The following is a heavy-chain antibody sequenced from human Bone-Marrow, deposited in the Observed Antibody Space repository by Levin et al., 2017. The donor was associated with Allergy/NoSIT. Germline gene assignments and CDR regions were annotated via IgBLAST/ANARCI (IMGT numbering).Heavy chain of an antibody. J-gene: IGHJ4*02. V-gene: IGHV4-30-4*01. D-gene: IGHD6-6*01. CDR1: GASIGSDDYY. CDR3: ARATYRTSSLDS. Sequence: LRLSCSVSGASIGSDDYYWTWVRLAPGKGLECIGYSFYSGSTSYNPSLKSRLDISFDTSKNQFSLTLHSATAADTAVYFCARATYRTSSLDSWGLGIPVTVSS. CDR2: SFYSGST.